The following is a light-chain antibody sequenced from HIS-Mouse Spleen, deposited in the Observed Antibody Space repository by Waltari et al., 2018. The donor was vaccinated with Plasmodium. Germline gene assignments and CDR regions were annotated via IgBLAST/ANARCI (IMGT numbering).Light chain of an antibody. V-gene: IGLV1-51*01. J-gene: IGLJ3*02. CDR2: DNN. CDR1: SSNIGNNY. CDR3: GTWDSSLSAGV. Sequence: QSVLTQPPSVSAAPGQKVTISCSGRSSNIGNNYVSCYQQLPGTAPKLLIYDNNKRPSGIPDRFSGSKSGTSATLGITGLQTGDEADYYCGTWDSSLSAGVFGGGTKLTVL.